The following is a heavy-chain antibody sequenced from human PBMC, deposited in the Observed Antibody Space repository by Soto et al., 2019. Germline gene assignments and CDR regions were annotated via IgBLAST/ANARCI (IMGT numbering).Heavy chain of an antibody. D-gene: IGHD4-17*01. J-gene: IGHJ4*02. CDR1: GASVSSASYY. V-gene: IGHV4-61*01. CDR3: ARQRTTVVTQAYFDH. CDR2: IYYSGRT. Sequence: SETLSLTCTVSGASVSSASYYWSWIRQPPGKGLEWIGYIYYSGRTDYNPSLKSRVTMSVDTSKNQFSLTLNSVTAADAAVYYCARQRTTVVTQAYFDHWGQGTLVTVSS.